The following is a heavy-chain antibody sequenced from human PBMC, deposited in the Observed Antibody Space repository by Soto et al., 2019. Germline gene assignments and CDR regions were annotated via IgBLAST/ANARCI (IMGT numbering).Heavy chain of an antibody. D-gene: IGHD6-13*01. V-gene: IGHV4-34*01. Sequence: PSETLSLTCTVSGGSISSYYWSWIRQPPGKGLEWIGEINHSGSTNYNPSLKSRVTISVDTSKNQFSLKLSSVTAADTAVYYCARGSIAAGTVLPYYYYYYGMDVWGQGTTVTVSS. CDR1: GGSISSYY. J-gene: IGHJ6*02. CDR3: ARGSIAAGTVLPYYYYYYGMDV. CDR2: INHSGST.